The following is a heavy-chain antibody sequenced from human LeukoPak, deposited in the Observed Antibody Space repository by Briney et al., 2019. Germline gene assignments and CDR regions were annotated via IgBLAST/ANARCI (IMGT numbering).Heavy chain of an antibody. CDR2: INYNGDNK. CDR3: AKDGHCPGALCPTQDAVAGYNDN. V-gene: IGHV3-23*01. D-gene: IGHD6-19*01. J-gene: IGHJ4*02. Sequence: PGGSLRLSCAASGFTFSIYTMNWVRQAPGKGLEWVSIINYNGDNKYYADSVQGRFTISRDNSKNTVYLQMNSLRAEDPAIYYCAKDGHCPGALCPTQDAVAGYNDNWGQGTLVTVSS. CDR1: GFTFSIYT.